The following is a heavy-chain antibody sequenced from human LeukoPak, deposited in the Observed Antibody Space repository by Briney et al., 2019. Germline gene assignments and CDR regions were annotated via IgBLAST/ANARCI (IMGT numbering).Heavy chain of an antibody. CDR1: GFTSSSYA. Sequence: QPGGSLRLSCAASGFTSSSYALNWVRQAPGKGLEWVATVSGSGDRMYHADSVKGRFTISRDNSKNTIYLQMNSVRAEDTALYYCAKAAAAPGFDFWGQGTLVTVSS. CDR3: AKAAAAPGFDF. D-gene: IGHD6-13*01. CDR2: VSGSGDRM. V-gene: IGHV3-23*01. J-gene: IGHJ4*02.